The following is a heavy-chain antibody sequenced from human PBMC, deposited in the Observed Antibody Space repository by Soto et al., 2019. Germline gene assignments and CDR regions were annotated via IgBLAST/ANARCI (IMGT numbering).Heavy chain of an antibody. D-gene: IGHD2-15*01. CDR2: IHYSGST. CDR1: GASVSTSRYY. V-gene: IGHV4-39*01. CDR3: AITPMPGIWHPTHYYMDV. J-gene: IGHJ6*03. Sequence: PSETLSLTCTVSGASVSTSRYYWGWIRQPPGKGLEWIGSIHYSGSTYYNPSLKSRVTISADTSKNQFSLNLSSVTAADTASYYCAITPMPGIWHPTHYYMDVWGKGTTVTVSS.